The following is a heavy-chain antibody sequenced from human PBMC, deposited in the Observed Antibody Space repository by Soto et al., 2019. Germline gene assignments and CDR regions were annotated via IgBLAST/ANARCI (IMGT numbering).Heavy chain of an antibody. Sequence: GASVKVSCKASGYTFTGYYMHWVRQAPGQGLEWMGWINPNSGGTNYAQKFQGWVTMTRDTSISTAYMELSRLRSDDTAVYYCARDPSSIAGYYYYYGMDGWGPGPTVIVSS. V-gene: IGHV1-2*04. J-gene: IGHJ6*02. D-gene: IGHD6-6*01. CDR3: ARDPSSIAGYYYYYGMDG. CDR1: GYTFTGYY. CDR2: INPNSGGT.